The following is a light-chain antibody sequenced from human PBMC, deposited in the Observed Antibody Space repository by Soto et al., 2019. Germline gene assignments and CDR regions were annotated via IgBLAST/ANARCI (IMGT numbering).Light chain of an antibody. J-gene: IGKJ1*01. V-gene: IGKV3-20*01. Sequence: DIVLTQSPGTLSLSPGDRATLSCRASQSVSTSYLAWYQQKPGQAPRLLIYGASSRATGIPYRFSGSGSGTDFTLAITGLEPEDFAVYYCQQYGNSRGTFGQATKMEIK. CDR1: QSVSTSY. CDR2: GAS. CDR3: QQYGNSRGT.